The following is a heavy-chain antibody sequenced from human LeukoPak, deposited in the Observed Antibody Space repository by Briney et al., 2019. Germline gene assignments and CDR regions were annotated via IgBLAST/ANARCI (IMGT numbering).Heavy chain of an antibody. D-gene: IGHD3-22*01. J-gene: IGHJ4*02. CDR2: INTNTGNP. Sequence: ASVRVSCKASGYIFTSYVLHWVRQAPGQGLEWMGWINTNTGNPTYAQGFTGRFVFSLDTSVSTAYLQISSLKADDTAMYYCARGDYETHGYQTRWGQGTLVTVSS. V-gene: IGHV7-4-1*02. CDR1: GYIFTSYV. CDR3: ARGDYETHGYQTR.